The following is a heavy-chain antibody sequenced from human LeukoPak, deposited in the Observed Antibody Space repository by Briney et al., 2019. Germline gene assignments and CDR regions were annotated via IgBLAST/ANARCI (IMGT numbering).Heavy chain of an antibody. J-gene: IGHJ4*02. D-gene: IGHD3-22*01. CDR2: INHSGST. V-gene: IGHV4-34*01. Sequence: SETLSLTCAVYGVSFSGYYWSWIRQPPGKGLEWIGEINHSGSTNYNPSLKSRVTISVDTSKNQFSLKLSSVTAADTAVYYCARGGSYYDSSGYYRTSYFDYWGQGTLVTVSS. CDR1: GVSFSGYY. CDR3: ARGGSYYDSSGYYRTSYFDY.